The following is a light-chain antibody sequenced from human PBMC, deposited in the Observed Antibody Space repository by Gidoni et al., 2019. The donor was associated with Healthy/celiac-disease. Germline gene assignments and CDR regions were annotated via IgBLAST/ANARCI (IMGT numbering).Light chain of an antibody. Sequence: IQLTPPPSFLSSSVGDGVTITCRASQGISSDLAWYQQKPGKAPKLLIYAASTLQGGVPSRFSGSGSGTEFTLTIISLQPEAFATYSCQQLSSSPLTFXPXTKVDIK. CDR3: QQLSSSPLT. CDR2: AAS. CDR1: QGISSD. V-gene: IGKV1-9*01. J-gene: IGKJ3*01.